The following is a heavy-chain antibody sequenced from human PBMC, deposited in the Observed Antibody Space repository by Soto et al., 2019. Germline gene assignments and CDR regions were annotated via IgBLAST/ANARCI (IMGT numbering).Heavy chain of an antibody. Sequence: QVQLVESGGGVVQPGRSLRLSCAASGFTFSSYAMHWVRQAPGKVLEWVAVISYDGSNKYYADSVKGRFTISRDNSKNTLYMQMNSVRAEDTAVYYCERYPLWGTAMVLWYFALWVRGTLVMVSS. J-gene: IGHJ2*01. CDR2: ISYDGSNK. D-gene: IGHD5-18*01. V-gene: IGHV3-30-3*01. CDR1: GFTFSSYA. CDR3: ERYPLWGTAMVLWYFAL.